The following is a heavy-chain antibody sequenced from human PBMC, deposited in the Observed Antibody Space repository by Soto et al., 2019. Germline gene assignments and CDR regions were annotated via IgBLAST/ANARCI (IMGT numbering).Heavy chain of an antibody. Sequence: QVQLQESGPGLVKPSQTLSLTCTVSGGSISSGGYYWSWIRQHPGKGLEWIGYIYYSGSTYYNPSLKSRVTISVDTSKNQCSRKLSSVTAADTAVYYCAREGGTYGDYGTIDYWGQGTLVTVSS. CDR2: IYYSGST. V-gene: IGHV4-31*03. CDR1: GGSISSGGYY. D-gene: IGHD4-17*01. CDR3: AREGGTYGDYGTIDY. J-gene: IGHJ4*02.